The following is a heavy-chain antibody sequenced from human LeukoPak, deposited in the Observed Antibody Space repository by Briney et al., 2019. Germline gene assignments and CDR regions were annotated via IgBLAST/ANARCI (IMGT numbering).Heavy chain of an antibody. J-gene: IGHJ4*02. CDR3: TRPGRAVVTPFEY. CDR1: GCSFTSYW. CDR2: IYSGDSDT. Sequence: EALKICCEGAGCSFTSYWICLVRPMPREGVGLRGIIYSGDSDTRYSPSFQRQVTISADKSISTAYLQWSSLKASDTAIYYCTRPGRAVVTPFEYWGQGTLVSVSS. D-gene: IGHD4-23*01. V-gene: IGHV5-51*01.